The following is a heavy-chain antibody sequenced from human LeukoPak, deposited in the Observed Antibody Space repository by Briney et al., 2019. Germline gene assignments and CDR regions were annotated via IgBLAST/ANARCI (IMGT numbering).Heavy chain of an antibody. CDR1: GGSISSHY. CDR3: ARGSYSGYAYFDY. V-gene: IGHV4-59*11. CDR2: IYYSGST. D-gene: IGHD5-12*01. J-gene: IGHJ4*02. Sequence: SETLSLTCTVSGGSISSHYWSWIRQPPGRGLEWIGYIYYSGSTNYNPSLKSRVTISVDTSKNQFSLKLSSVTAADTAVYYCARGSYSGYAYFDYWGQGTLVTVSS.